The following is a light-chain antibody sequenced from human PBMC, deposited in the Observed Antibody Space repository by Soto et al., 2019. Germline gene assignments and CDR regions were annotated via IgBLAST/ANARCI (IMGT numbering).Light chain of an antibody. J-gene: IGKJ1*01. CDR1: QSISNR. V-gene: IGKV1-5*01. CDR2: DAS. Sequence: DIQMTQSPSTLSASVGDRVTITCRASQSISNRLAWYQQKPGKAPKVLIYDASSLESGVPSRFSGSGSGTEFLITISRLHHDFFAYYCCQYYGCMETFGQGTKVEMK. CDR3: QYYGCMET.